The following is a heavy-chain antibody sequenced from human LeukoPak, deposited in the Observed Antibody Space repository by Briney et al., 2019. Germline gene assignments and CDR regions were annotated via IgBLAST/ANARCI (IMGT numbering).Heavy chain of an antibody. D-gene: IGHD3-3*01. CDR2: IYYSGST. CDR3: ARETRKTYYDFWSGYRDAFDL. Sequence: SETLSLTCTVSGGSISSSSYYWGCIRQPPGKGLEWIGSIYYSGSTYYNPSHKSRVTISVDTSKNQFSLKLSSVTAADTAVYYCARETRKTYYDFWSGYRDAFDLWGQGTMVTVS. J-gene: IGHJ3*01. CDR1: GGSISSSSYY. V-gene: IGHV4-39*02.